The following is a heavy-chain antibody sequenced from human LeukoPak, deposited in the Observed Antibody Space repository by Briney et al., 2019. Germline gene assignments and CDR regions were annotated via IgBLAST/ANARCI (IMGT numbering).Heavy chain of an antibody. CDR1: GFSFSSYA. CDR2: ISNSGVTT. Sequence: RGSLRLSCAASGFSFSSYAMSWVRQAPGKGLEWVSSISNSGVTTYHADSVKGRFTISRDNSKNMLYLQMNSPRAEDTAVYSCARGTVTAPDYWGQGTLVTVSS. D-gene: IGHD4-17*01. J-gene: IGHJ4*02. V-gene: IGHV3-23*01. CDR3: ARGTVTAPDY.